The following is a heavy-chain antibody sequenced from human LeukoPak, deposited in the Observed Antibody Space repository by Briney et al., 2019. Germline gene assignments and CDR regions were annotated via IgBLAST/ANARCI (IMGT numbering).Heavy chain of an antibody. J-gene: IGHJ3*02. CDR1: GVSISSSSYY. Sequence: KPSETLSLTCTVSGVSISSSSYYWGWLRQPPGKGLEWIGSIYYSGSTYDNPSLKSRVTISVDTSKNQFSLKLSSVTAADTAVYYCARVRKWIQLWSDAFDIWGQGTMVTVSS. V-gene: IGHV4-39*01. CDR3: ARVRKWIQLWSDAFDI. CDR2: IYYSGST. D-gene: IGHD5-18*01.